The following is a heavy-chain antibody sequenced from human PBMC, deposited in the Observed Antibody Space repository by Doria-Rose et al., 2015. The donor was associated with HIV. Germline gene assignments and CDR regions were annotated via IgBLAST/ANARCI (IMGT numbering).Heavy chain of an antibody. CDR2: LFSDDGR. CDR3: ARIKSSRWYHKYYFDF. V-gene: IGHV2-26*01. Sequence: ITLKESGPVLVKPTETLTLTCTVSGVSLSSPGMGVSWIRQPPGNALEWLANLFSDDGRSYNTSLNSRLTISRGTSKSQVVLTMTDMDPVDTATYYCARIKSSRWYHKYYFDFWGQGTLVIVSA. CDR1: GVSLSSPGMG. D-gene: IGHD6-13*01. J-gene: IGHJ4*02.